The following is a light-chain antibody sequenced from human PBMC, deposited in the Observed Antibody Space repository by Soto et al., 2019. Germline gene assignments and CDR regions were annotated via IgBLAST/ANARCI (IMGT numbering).Light chain of an antibody. J-gene: IGKJ1*01. CDR2: GAS. CDR3: QQYDNWPWT. Sequence: EIVMTQSPATLSVSPGGRATLSCRASQSISDTLAWYQQKPGQAPRLLIHGASTRAPGFPARFSGSGSGTDFTLFISSLQFEDFAVYYCQQYDNWPWTLGQGTKVEFK. CDR1: QSISDT. V-gene: IGKV3-15*01.